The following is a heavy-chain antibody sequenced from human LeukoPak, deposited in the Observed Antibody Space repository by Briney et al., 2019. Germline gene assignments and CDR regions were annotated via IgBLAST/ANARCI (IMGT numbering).Heavy chain of an antibody. CDR3: ATSDSYQSGSYSY. CDR1: GFTFSSYS. J-gene: IGHJ4*02. D-gene: IGHD1-26*01. CDR2: ISSSSSYI. V-gene: IGHV3-21*01. Sequence: GGSLRLSCAASGFTFSSYSMNWVRQAPGKGLEWVSSISSSSSYIYYADSVKGRFTVSRDNAKNSLYLQMNSLRAEDTAVYYCATSDSYQSGSYSYWGQGTLVTVSS.